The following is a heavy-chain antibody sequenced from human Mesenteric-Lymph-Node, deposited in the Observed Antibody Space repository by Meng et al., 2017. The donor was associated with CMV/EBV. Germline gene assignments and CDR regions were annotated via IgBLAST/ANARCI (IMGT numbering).Heavy chain of an antibody. D-gene: IGHD4-23*01. V-gene: IGHV4-34*01. CDR2: INHNEST. CDR3: ARHQRWLKSEGGFNY. Sequence: PLQEWGQGLLKPSETLSLTCAVYGGSISGCYWCWIRQRPGKGLELIGEINHNESTNYNPSLKIRVTISVDTAKNQFSLKLSSVTAADTAVYYCARHQRWLKSEGGFNYWGQGTLVTVSS. CDR1: GGSISGCY. J-gene: IGHJ4*02.